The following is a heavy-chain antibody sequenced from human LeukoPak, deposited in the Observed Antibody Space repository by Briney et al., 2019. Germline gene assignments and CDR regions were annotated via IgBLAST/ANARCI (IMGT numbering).Heavy chain of an antibody. CDR1: GFTFTSYS. J-gene: IGHJ4*02. V-gene: IGHV3-23*01. D-gene: IGHD5-18*01. CDR3: ARVKGEVDTAMVLAY. CDR2: ISGGGGST. Sequence: GGSLRLSCAASGFTFTSYSMNWVRQAPGKGLEWVSTISGGGGSTYYADSVKGRFTISRDNSKNSLYLQMNSLRAEDTAVYYCARVKGEVDTAMVLAYWGQGTLVTVSS.